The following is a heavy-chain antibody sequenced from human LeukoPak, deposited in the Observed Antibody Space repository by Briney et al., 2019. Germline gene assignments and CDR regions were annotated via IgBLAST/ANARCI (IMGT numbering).Heavy chain of an antibody. V-gene: IGHV4-59*01. D-gene: IGHD2-2*01. CDR3: AREGYCSSTSCYAYYSYGMDV. CDR1: GGSISSYY. CDR2: IYNSGST. Sequence: PSETLSLTCTVFGGSISSYYWSWIRQPPGKGLEWIGYIYNSGSTNYNPSLKSRVTISVDTSKNQFSLNLSSVTAADTAVYYCAREGYCSSTSCYAYYSYGMDVWGQGTTVTVSS. J-gene: IGHJ6*02.